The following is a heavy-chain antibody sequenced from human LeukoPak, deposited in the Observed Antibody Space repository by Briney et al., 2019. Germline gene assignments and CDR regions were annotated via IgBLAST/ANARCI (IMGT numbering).Heavy chain of an antibody. V-gene: IGHV4-34*01. CDR1: GGSFSGYY. J-gene: IGHJ4*02. Sequence: PSETLSLTCAVYGGSFSGYYWSWIRQPPGKGLEWIGEINHSGSTNYNPSLKSRVTISVDTSKNQFSLKLSSVTAADTAMYYCARSLVVVAANYYFDYWGQGTLVTVSS. D-gene: IGHD2-15*01. CDR2: INHSGST. CDR3: ARSLVVVAANYYFDY.